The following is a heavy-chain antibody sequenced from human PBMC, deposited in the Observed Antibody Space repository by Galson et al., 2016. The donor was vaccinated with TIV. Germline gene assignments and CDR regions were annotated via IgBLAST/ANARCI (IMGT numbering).Heavy chain of an antibody. CDR1: GFTFTDYY. CDR3: ARAITLRVADYYYGMDV. Sequence: SLRLSCAVSGFTFTDYYMNWIRQAPGKGLEWVSYISNGGSITYYADFVKGRFTISRDNAKNSLYLHMSSLRAEDTAVYYCARAITLRVADYYYGMDVWGQGTAVTVSS. V-gene: IGHV3-11*04. J-gene: IGHJ6*02. D-gene: IGHD3-22*01. CDR2: ISNGGSIT.